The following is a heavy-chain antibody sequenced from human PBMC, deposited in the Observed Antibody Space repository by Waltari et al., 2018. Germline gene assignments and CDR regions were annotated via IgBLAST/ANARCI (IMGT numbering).Heavy chain of an antibody. D-gene: IGHD4-17*01. J-gene: IGHJ3*02. CDR1: GGSFSGYY. CDR2: INHSGST. Sequence: QVQLQQWGAGLLKPSETLSLTCAVYGGSFSGYYWSWIRQPPGKGLEWIGEINHSGSTNDNPSLKSRVTISVDTSKNQFSLRLSSVTAADTAVYYCARITTVTTSAFDIWGQGTMVTVSS. V-gene: IGHV4-34*01. CDR3: ARITTVTTSAFDI.